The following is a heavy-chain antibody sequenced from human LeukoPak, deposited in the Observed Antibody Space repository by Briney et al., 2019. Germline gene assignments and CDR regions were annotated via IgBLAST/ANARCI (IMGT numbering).Heavy chain of an antibody. CDR2: IHYTGRT. D-gene: IGHD3-22*01. CDR1: RGSISTYY. V-gene: IGHV4-59*13. J-gene: IGHJ4*02. Sequence: PSETLSLTCTISRGSISTYYWSWIRQTRGTTLEWIGNIHYTGRTRYNPSLESRVTMSLDTPKNEFSLRLTSMTAADSAVYYCARGRPDPQNSDYWDYWGQGILVTVSS. CDR3: ARGRPDPQNSDYWDY.